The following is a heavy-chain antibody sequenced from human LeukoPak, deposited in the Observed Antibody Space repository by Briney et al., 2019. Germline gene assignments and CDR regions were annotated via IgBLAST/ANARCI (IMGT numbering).Heavy chain of an antibody. V-gene: IGHV3-43*02. CDR3: AKDPYYYDSSGGFDY. CDR2: ISGDGGST. D-gene: IGHD3-22*01. Sequence: PGGSLRLSCAASGFTFDDYAMHWVRQAPGKGLEWVSLISGDGGSTYYADSVKGRFTISRDNSKNSLYLQMNSLRTEDTALYYCAKDPYYYDSSGGFDYWGQGTLVTVSS. J-gene: IGHJ4*02. CDR1: GFTFDDYA.